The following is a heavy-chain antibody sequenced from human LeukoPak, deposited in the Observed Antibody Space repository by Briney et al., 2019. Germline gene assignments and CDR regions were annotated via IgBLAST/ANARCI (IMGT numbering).Heavy chain of an antibody. J-gene: IGHJ4*02. D-gene: IGHD6-19*01. CDR1: GYTFTSYD. CDR2: ISAYNGNT. V-gene: IGHV1-18*01. CDR3: ARKNLGWSTDY. Sequence: ASVKVSCKASGYTFTSYDINWVRQATGQGLEWMGWISAYNGNTNYAQKLQGRVTMTTDTSTSTAYMELRSLRSDDTAVYYCARKNLGWSTDYWGQGTLVTVSS.